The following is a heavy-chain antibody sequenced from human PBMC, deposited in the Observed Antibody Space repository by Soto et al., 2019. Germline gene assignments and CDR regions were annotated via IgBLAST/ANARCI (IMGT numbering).Heavy chain of an antibody. CDR2: SVPTLGMA. J-gene: IGHJ4*02. D-gene: IGHD2-15*01. Sequence: QVHLVQSGAEVKKPGSSVKVSCKASGDTFTDHTVTWVRQAPGQGLEWMGRSVPTLGMANYAQTFQGRVTITADTSMTTAYLELTGLTSDDSAVYYCASVDCSGGRCYSDFDFWGQGTLVTVSS. V-gene: IGHV1-69*02. CDR3: ASVDCSGGRCYSDFDF. CDR1: GDTFTDHT.